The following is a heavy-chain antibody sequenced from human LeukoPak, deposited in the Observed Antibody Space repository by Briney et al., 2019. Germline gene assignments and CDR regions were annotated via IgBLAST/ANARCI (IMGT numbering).Heavy chain of an antibody. V-gene: IGHV3-11*06. J-gene: IGHJ6*04. CDR1: GFTVSSNY. CDR2: ISSSSSYT. D-gene: IGHD2-2*02. CDR3: ARDVRDIVVVPAAIGHYYGMDV. Sequence: PGGSLRLSCAASGFTVSSNYMSWVRQAPGKGLEWVSYISSSSSYTNYADSVKGRFTISRDNAKNSLYLQMNSLRAEDTAVYYCARDVRDIVVVPAAIGHYYGMDVWGKGTTVTVSS.